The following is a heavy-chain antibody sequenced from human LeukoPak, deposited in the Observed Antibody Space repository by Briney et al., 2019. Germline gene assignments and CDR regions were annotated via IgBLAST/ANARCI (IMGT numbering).Heavy chain of an antibody. V-gene: IGHV3-30*02. CDR1: GFTFSSYG. CDR2: IRYDGSNK. J-gene: IGHJ4*02. Sequence: PGGSLRLSCAASGFTFSSYGMHWVRQAPGKGLEWVAFIRYDGSNKYYADSVKGRFTISRDNAKNSLYLQMNSLRAEDTAVYYCARGRRVIVGARSYFDYWGQGTLVTVSS. D-gene: IGHD1-26*01. CDR3: ARGRRVIVGARSYFDY.